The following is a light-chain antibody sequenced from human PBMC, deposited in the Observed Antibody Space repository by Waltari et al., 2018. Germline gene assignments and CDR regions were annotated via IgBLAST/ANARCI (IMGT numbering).Light chain of an antibody. V-gene: IGKV1-5*03. CDR1: QSISIW. J-gene: IGKJ3*01. CDR3: QQYNSYSPT. CDR2: KAS. Sequence: DIQMTQSPSTLSASVGDRVTITCRASQSISIWLAWYQQKPGKAPKLLIYKASSLESGVPSRFSGSGSGTEFTLTISSLQPDDFATYYCQQYNSYSPTFGPGTKVDIK.